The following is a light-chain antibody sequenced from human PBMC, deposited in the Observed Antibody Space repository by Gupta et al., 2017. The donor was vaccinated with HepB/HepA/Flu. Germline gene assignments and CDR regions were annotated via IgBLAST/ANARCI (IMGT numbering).Light chain of an antibody. V-gene: IGKV1-39*01. J-gene: IGKJ1*01. CDR1: QNIDKY. CDR3: YESDTFPRT. Sequence: DIQMTQFPSSLSASVGDRVTITCRASQNIDKYLNWHQQKSGRAPEVLIYAAFTVQTRVPSSFSGSGSGLDFILSIIKRQPEAIATYYCYESDTFPRTFGPGTTVEIE. CDR2: AAF.